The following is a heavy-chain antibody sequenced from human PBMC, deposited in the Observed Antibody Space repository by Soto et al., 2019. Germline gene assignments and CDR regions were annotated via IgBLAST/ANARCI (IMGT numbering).Heavy chain of an antibody. J-gene: IGHJ5*02. D-gene: IGHD5-12*01. Sequence: EVQLLESGGGLVQPGGSLKLSCAASGFTFSSFDMSWVRQAPGMGLDWVSGINGSGNKTYYAGSVKGRFTISRDNSKNTLYLQMNSLRAEDTALYYCAKEYSASSPDPWGQGTLVVVSS. CDR3: AKEYSASSPDP. CDR2: INGSGNKT. CDR1: GFTFSSFD. V-gene: IGHV3-23*01.